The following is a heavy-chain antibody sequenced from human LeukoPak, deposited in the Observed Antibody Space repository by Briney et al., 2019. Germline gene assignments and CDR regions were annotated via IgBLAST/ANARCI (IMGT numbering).Heavy chain of an antibody. CDR3: ARARYCSSTSWCDWFDP. V-gene: IGHV1-18*04. Sequence: ASVKVSCKASGYTFTSYGISWVRQAPGQGLEWMGWISAYNGNTNYAQKLQGRVTMTTDTSTSTAYMELRSLRSDDTAVYYCARARYCSSTSWCDWFDPWGQGTLVTVSS. CDR1: GYTFTSYG. J-gene: IGHJ5*02. CDR2: ISAYNGNT. D-gene: IGHD2-2*01.